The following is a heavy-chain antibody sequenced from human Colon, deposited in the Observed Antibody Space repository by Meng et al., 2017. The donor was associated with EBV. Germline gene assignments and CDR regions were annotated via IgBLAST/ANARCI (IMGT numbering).Heavy chain of an antibody. D-gene: IGHD1-26*01. Sequence: QGHLQGLGPGLVKPSGTLSLTFGVSGVSISSNIRWTWVRQPPGKGLEWIGDIDDSGSTNYNPSLNSRISISLDKSKNHFSLKVNSVTAADTAVYYCARGKQDAWELLAYWGQGALVTVSS. CDR2: IDDSGST. CDR1: GVSISSNIR. CDR3: ARGKQDAWELLAY. J-gene: IGHJ4*02. V-gene: IGHV4-4*02.